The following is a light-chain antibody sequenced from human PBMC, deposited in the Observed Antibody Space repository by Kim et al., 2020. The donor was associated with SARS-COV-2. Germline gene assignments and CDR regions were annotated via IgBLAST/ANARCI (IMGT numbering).Light chain of an antibody. V-gene: IGLV3-19*01. Sequence: SSELTQDPAVSVALGQTVRITCQGDSLRSYYANWYQQKPGQAPVLVIYVKNNRPSGIPDRFSGSSSENTTSLTITEAQAEDEADYYCNSRDSRGYHLVFG. CDR3: NSRDSRGYHLV. CDR2: VKN. J-gene: IGLJ2*01. CDR1: SLRSYY.